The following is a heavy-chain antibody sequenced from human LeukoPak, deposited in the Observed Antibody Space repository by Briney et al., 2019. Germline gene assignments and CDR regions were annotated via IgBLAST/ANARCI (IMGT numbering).Heavy chain of an antibody. V-gene: IGHV3-7*01. D-gene: IGHD3-10*01. Sequence: GGSLKLSCAASGFIFSSYWMTWVRQAPGKGLEWVATIKQDGSEKYYVDSVKGRFTISRDNAKNSLYLQMNSLRAEDTAVYYCARVGLLWFGELYYFDYWGQGTLVTVSS. CDR3: ARVGLLWFGELYYFDY. CDR2: IKQDGSEK. CDR1: GFIFSSYW. J-gene: IGHJ4*02.